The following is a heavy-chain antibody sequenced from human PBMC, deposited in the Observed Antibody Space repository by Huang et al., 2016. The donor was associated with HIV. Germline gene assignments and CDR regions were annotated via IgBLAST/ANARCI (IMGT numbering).Heavy chain of an antibody. D-gene: IGHD2-2*01. CDR2: VYPGDSDT. CDR3: ARQGVGDFVVEPTGLGAFDI. CDR1: GYTFNGYW. Sequence: EVQLVQSGAVVKKPGESLKISCKGSGYTFNGYWIGWVRQMPGKGLEGLGLVYPGDSDTTYSPAVQGQVTISADKSSSTAYLQWSGLKASDTAMYYCARQGVGDFVVEPTGLGAFDIWGQGTMVTVSS. V-gene: IGHV5-51*01. J-gene: IGHJ3*02.